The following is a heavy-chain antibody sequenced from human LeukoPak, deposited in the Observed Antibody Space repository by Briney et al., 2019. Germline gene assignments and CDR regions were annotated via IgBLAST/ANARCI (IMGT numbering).Heavy chain of an antibody. J-gene: IGHJ4*02. CDR2: IRYDGSNK. V-gene: IGHV3-30*02. CDR3: AKDGRYSGYEFDY. Sequence: GGSLRLSCAASGFTFSSYGMHWVRQAPGKGLEWVAFIRYDGSNKYYADSVKGRFTISRDNSKNTLCLQMNSLRAEDTAVYYCAKDGRYSGYEFDYWGQGTLVTVSS. D-gene: IGHD5-12*01. CDR1: GFTFSSYG.